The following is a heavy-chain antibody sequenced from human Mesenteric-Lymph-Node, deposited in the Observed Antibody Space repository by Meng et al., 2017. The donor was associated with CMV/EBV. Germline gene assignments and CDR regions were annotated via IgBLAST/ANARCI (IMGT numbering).Heavy chain of an antibody. D-gene: IGHD2-15*01. J-gene: IGHJ6*02. CDR1: GFTFSSYW. V-gene: IGHV3-74*01. Sequence: GESLKISCAASGFTFSSYWMSWVRQPPGKGLVWVSRISPDGSNTIHADAVKGRFTISRNNAQSTLFLQIDSLRAEDTAVYYCARGGYCSDGVCNPYPFDFNGLDVWGQGTTVTVSS. CDR2: ISPDGSNT. CDR3: ARGGYCSDGVCNPYPFDFNGLDV.